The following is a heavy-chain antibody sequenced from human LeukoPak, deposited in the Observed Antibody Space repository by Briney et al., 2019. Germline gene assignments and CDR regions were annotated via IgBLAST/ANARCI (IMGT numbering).Heavy chain of an antibody. CDR1: VGSISSGDYY. Sequence: SQTLSLTCTVSVGSISSGDYYWSWIRQPPGKGLEWIGYIYYSGSTYYNPSLKSRVTISVDTSKNQFSLKLSSVTAADTAVYYCARDGGWNGFDYWGQGTLVTVSS. CDR2: IYYSGST. D-gene: IGHD1-1*01. V-gene: IGHV4-30-4*08. J-gene: IGHJ4*02. CDR3: ARDGGWNGFDY.